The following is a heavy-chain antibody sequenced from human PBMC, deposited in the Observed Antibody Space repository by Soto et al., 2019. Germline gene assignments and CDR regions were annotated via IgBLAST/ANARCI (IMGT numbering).Heavy chain of an antibody. CDR2: IYHSGGT. J-gene: IGHJ4*02. CDR3: ARDDRSGYFFDY. D-gene: IGHD3-22*01. Sequence: QLQLQESGSGLVKPSQTLSLTCAVSGDSISSGGYSWNWIRQPPGKGLEWIGYIYHSGGTDYNPSPXRXVTISVDRSKNQFSLNLRSVTAADTAVYYCARDDRSGYFFDYWGQGTLVTVSS. V-gene: IGHV4-30-2*01. CDR1: GDSISSGGYS.